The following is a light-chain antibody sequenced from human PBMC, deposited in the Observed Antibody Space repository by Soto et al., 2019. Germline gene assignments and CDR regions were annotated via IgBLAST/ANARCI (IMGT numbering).Light chain of an antibody. Sequence: DIQMTQSPPSLSASVGDRVSITCRASQSIRSYLNWYQQKPGKAPKLLIYAASSLQSGVPSRFSGSGSGTEFTLTFSSLQPEDFATYYCQQSYSAPRTFGQGTKLEIK. CDR1: QSIRSY. V-gene: IGKV1-39*01. J-gene: IGKJ2*01. CDR2: AAS. CDR3: QQSYSAPRT.